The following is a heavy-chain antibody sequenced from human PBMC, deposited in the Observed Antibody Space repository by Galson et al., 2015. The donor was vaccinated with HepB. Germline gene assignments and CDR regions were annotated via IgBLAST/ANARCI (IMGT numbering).Heavy chain of an antibody. CDR2: IYYRTKRYN. Sequence: CAISGGSVSSNSAAWNWIRQCPSRGLEWLGRIYYRTKRYNDYGVSVKGRIIFNADTSKNQFSLQLNSVAPDDTAVYYCARDDDYGRNFFDYWGQGTLVTVSS. J-gene: IGHJ4*02. CDR3: ARDDDYGRNFFDY. CDR1: GGSVSSNSAA. V-gene: IGHV6-1*01. D-gene: IGHD4-23*01.